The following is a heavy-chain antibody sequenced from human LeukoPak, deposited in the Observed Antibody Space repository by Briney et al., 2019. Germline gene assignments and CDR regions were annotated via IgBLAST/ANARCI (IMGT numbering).Heavy chain of an antibody. CDR1: GFTFSTYG. CDR2: IKSKTDGGTT. CDR3: TNTDSSGWELNWFDP. V-gene: IGHV3-15*01. D-gene: IGHD6-19*01. J-gene: IGHJ5*02. Sequence: GGSLRLSCAASGFTFSTYGMSWVRQAPGKGLEWVGRIKSKTDGGTTDYAAPVKGRFTISRDDSKNTLYLQMNSLKTEDTAVYYCTNTDSSGWELNWFDPWGQGTLVTVSS.